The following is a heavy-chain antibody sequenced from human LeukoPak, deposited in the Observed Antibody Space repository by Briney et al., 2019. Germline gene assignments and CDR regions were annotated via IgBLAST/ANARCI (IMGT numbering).Heavy chain of an antibody. CDR1: GYTFTSYG. CDR3: ARIGDIVVVPAATDYYYYGMDV. J-gene: IGHJ6*02. Sequence: ASVKVSCKASGYTFTSYGISWVRQAPGQGLEWMGWISAYNGNTNYAQKLQGRVTMTTDTSTSTAYMELRSLRSDDTAVYYCARIGDIVVVPAATDYYYYGMDVWGQGTTVTVSS. D-gene: IGHD2-2*01. V-gene: IGHV1-18*01. CDR2: ISAYNGNT.